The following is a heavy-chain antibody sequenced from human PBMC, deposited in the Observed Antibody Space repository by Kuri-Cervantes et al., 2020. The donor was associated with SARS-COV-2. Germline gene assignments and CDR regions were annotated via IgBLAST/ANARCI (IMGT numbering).Heavy chain of an antibody. D-gene: IGHD2-15*01. CDR1: GFILDDFG. Sequence: GESLKISCAASGFILDDFGMYWVRQAPGKGLEWVSAISGSGGSTYYADSVKGRFTISRDNSKNTLYLQMNSLRAEDTAVYYCANLGPFRGSAFDIWGQETMVTVSS. CDR2: ISGSGGST. CDR3: ANLGPFRGSAFDI. V-gene: IGHV3-23*01. J-gene: IGHJ3*02.